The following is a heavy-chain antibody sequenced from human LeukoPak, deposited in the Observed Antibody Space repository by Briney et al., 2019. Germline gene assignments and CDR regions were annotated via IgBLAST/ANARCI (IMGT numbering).Heavy chain of an antibody. D-gene: IGHD6-19*01. CDR3: ARDQVEQWLVYFDY. J-gene: IGHJ4*02. CDR1: GFTFNNWL. V-gene: IGHV3-7*01. CDR2: LNPDGSDR. Sequence: GEALRLSCAASGFTFNNWLVTWVRQAPGKGLEWVATLNPDGSDRYYVDSVKGRFTISRDNAKNSLYLQMNSLRAEDTAVYYCARDQVEQWLVYFDYWGQGTLVTVSS.